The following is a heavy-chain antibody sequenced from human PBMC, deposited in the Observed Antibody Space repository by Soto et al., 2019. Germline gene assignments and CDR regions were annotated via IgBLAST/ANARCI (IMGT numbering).Heavy chain of an antibody. CDR1: GYTFISYG. CDR3: ARIWYCGGDCYSDAFDI. D-gene: IGHD2-21*02. Sequence: ASVKVSCKASGYTFISYGISWMRQAPGQGLEWMGWISAYNGNTNYAQKVQGRVTMTTDTSTSTAYMELRSLRSDDTAVYYCARIWYCGGDCYSDAFDIWGQGTMVTVSS. V-gene: IGHV1-18*01. J-gene: IGHJ3*02. CDR2: ISAYNGNT.